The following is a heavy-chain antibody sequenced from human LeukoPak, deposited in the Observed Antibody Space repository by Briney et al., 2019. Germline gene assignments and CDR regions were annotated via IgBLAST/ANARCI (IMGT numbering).Heavy chain of an antibody. CDR2: IYHSGST. Sequence: SVTLSLTCTVSGYSISSGYYWGWIRQPPGKGLQWIGSIYHSGSTYYNPSLKSRVTISIDTSKNQFSLKLSSVTAADTAVYYCARHIVGAPVLGHAFDIWGQGTMVTVSS. CDR1: GYSISSGYY. V-gene: IGHV4-38-2*02. D-gene: IGHD1-26*01. J-gene: IGHJ3*02. CDR3: ARHIVGAPVLGHAFDI.